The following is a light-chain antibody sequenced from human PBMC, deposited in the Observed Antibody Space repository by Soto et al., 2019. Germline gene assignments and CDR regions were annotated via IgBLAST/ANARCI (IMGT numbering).Light chain of an antibody. CDR1: QSVSTY. CDR3: QHRSNCLPRT. CDR2: DAS. Sequence: EIVLTQSPATLSLSPGERATLSCRASQSVSTYLAWYQQKPGQAPRLLIYDASNWATGIPDRFSGSGSGTDFTLTISSIEPEDFAVYYCQHRSNCLPRTFGQGTKLEIK. J-gene: IGKJ2*01. V-gene: IGKV3-11*01.